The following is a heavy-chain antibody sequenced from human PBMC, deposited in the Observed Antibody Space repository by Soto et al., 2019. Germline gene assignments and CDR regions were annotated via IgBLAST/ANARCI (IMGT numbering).Heavy chain of an antibody. CDR2: IYYSGST. D-gene: IGHD3-22*01. Sequence: PSETLSLTCTVSGGSVSSGSYYWSWIRQPPGKGLEWIGYIYYSGSTNYNPSLKSRVTISVDTSKNHFSLKLSSVTAADTAVYYCARHPPYDISGYYHTPETYYYYYGMDVWGQGTTVTVSS. V-gene: IGHV4-61*01. CDR1: GGSVSSGSYY. J-gene: IGHJ6*02. CDR3: ARHPPYDISGYYHTPETYYYYYGMDV.